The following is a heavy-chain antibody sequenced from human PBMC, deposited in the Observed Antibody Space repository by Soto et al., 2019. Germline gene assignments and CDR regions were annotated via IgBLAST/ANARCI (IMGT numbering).Heavy chain of an antibody. CDR1: GFTFSSYG. D-gene: IGHD2-15*01. CDR3: AKDANGGSPSDL. V-gene: IGHV3-30*18. CDR2: ISYDGSNK. J-gene: IGHJ4*02. Sequence: QVQLVESGGGVVQPGRSLRLSCAASGFTFSSYGMHWVRQAPGKGLEWVAVISYDGSNKYYADSVKGRFTISRDNSKNTRYMQMNSLRAEDTAVYYCAKDANGGSPSDLWGQGTLVTVSS.